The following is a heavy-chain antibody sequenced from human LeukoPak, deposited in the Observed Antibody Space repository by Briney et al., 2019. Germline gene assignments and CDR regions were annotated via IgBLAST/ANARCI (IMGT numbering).Heavy chain of an antibody. J-gene: IGHJ4*02. Sequence: PGGSLRLSCAASGFTFSSYGMHWVRQAPGKGLEWVAVISYDGSNKYYADSVKGRFTISRDNSKYTLYLQMNSLRAEDTAVYYCAKDWGDGYAFMCDYWGQGTLVTVSS. CDR3: AKDWGDGYAFMCDY. D-gene: IGHD5-24*01. V-gene: IGHV3-30*18. CDR1: GFTFSSYG. CDR2: ISYDGSNK.